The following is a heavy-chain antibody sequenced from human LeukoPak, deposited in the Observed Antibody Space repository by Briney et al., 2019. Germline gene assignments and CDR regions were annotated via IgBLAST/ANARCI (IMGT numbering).Heavy chain of an antibody. D-gene: IGHD2-15*01. CDR1: GGSISTYS. CDR3: ARVVESLDHFDY. V-gene: IGHV4-59*08. Sequence: SETLSLTCTVSGGSISTYSWSWIRQPPGKGLEWIGYIYYSGTTNYNSSLKSRVTISVDTSKNQFSLKLSSVTAADTAVYFCARVVESLDHFDYWGQGTLVTVSS. J-gene: IGHJ4*02. CDR2: IYYSGTT.